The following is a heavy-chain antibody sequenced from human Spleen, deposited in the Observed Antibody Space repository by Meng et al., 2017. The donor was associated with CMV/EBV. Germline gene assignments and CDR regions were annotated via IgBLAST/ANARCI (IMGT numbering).Heavy chain of an antibody. J-gene: IGHJ6*02. CDR1: GDSVSSNSAA. CDR2: TYYRSKWYD. CDR3: ARDYYDCGAYYYTQEYYHGLDV. V-gene: IGHV6-1*01. D-gene: IGHD3-22*01. Sequence: SETLSLTCAISGDSVSSNSAAWNWIRQSPSRGLEWLGRTYYRSKWYDDYAMAVKSRITINPDTSKNQFSLQLNSVTPEDTAVYYCARDYYDCGAYYYTQEYYHGLDVWGQGTTVTVSS.